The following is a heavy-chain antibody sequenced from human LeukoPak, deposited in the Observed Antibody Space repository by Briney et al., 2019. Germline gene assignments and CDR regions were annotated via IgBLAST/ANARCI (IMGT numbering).Heavy chain of an antibody. Sequence: PGGSLRLSCAACGFTFSSYWMSWVRQAPGKGLEWVANIKQDGSEKYYVDSVKGRFTISRDNAKNSLYLQMNSLRAEDTAVYYCARRTGYYDYYYYYYYMDVWGKGTTVTVSS. CDR3: ARRTGYYDYYYYYYYMDV. CDR1: GFTFSSYW. D-gene: IGHD3/OR15-3a*01. CDR2: IKQDGSEK. V-gene: IGHV3-7*01. J-gene: IGHJ6*03.